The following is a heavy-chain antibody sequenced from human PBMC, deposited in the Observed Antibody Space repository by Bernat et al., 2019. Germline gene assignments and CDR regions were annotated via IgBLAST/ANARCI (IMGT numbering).Heavy chain of an antibody. J-gene: IGHJ4*02. CDR1: GYSISSGYY. CDR2: IYHSGST. D-gene: IGHD6-13*01. V-gene: IGHV4-38-2*02. CDR3: AGERFVIAAAGKPDDY. Sequence: QVQLQESGPGLVKPSETLSLTCAVSGYSISSGYYWGWIRQPPGKGLEWIGSIYHSGSTYYNPSLKSRVTISVDTSKNQFSLKLSSVTAADTAVYYCAGERFVIAAAGKPDDYWGQGTLVTVSS.